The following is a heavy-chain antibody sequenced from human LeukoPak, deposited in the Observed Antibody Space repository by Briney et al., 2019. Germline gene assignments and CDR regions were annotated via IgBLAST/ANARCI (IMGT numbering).Heavy chain of an antibody. CDR1: GGSISSGGYY. V-gene: IGHV4-30-2*01. CDR3: ARLSGTGDAFDI. D-gene: IGHD3-3*01. J-gene: IGHJ3*02. Sequence: SQTLSLTCTVSGGSISSGGYYWSWIRQPPGKGLEWIGYIYHSGRTYYNPSLKSRVTISVDRSKNQFSLKLSSVTAADTDVYYCARLSGTGDAFDIWGQGTMVTVSS. CDR2: IYHSGRT.